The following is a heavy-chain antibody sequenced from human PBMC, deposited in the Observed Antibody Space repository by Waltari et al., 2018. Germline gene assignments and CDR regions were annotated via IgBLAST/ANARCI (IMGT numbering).Heavy chain of an antibody. CDR3: ARDHHGSGSSDY. CDR2: ISSSGRYK. CDR1: GFTFSAYG. V-gene: IGHV3-21*02. J-gene: IGHJ4*02. Sequence: EVQLVESGGGLVKPGGSLRLSCEASGFTFSAYGINWVRQSAGKGLRWVSSISSSGRYKYYAESVKGRFTISRDNAENSVYLQMDSLRAEDTAVYFCARDHHGSGSSDYWGQGTLVTVSS. D-gene: IGHD3-10*01.